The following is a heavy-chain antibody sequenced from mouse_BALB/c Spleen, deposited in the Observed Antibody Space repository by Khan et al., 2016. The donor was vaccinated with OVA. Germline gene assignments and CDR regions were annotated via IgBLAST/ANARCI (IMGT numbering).Heavy chain of an antibody. J-gene: IGHJ4*01. CDR3: ARENYYGSIHYAMDY. CDR1: GYTFTSYW. D-gene: IGHD1-1*01. V-gene: IGHV1S41*01. CDR2: ISPGSGTP. Sequence: DLVKPGASVKLSCKASGYTFTSYWINWIKQRPGQGLEWIGRISPGSGTPYYNEMFKGKATLTVDTSSSTAYIQLSSLSSEDSAVYFCARENYYGSIHYAMDYWGQGTSVTASS.